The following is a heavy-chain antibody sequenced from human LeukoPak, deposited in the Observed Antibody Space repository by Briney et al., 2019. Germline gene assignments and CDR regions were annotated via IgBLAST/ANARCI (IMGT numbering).Heavy chain of an antibody. CDR3: AKCGPYPSYDILTGYNFDY. J-gene: IGHJ4*02. CDR2: ISGSGGST. D-gene: IGHD3-9*01. V-gene: IGHV3-23*01. CDR1: GFTFSSYG. Sequence: GGPLRLSCAASGFTFSSYGMSWVRQAPGKGLEWVSAISGSGGSTYYADSVKGRFTISRDNSKNMLYLQMNSLRAEDTAVYYCAKCGPYPSYDILTGYNFDYWGQGTLATVSS.